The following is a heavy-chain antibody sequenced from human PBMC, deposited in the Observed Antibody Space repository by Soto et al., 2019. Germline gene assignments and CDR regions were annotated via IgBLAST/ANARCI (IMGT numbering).Heavy chain of an antibody. V-gene: IGHV3-30*18. CDR2: ISYDGSNK. CDR3: AKDLLRDLEWLRNDAFDI. CDR1: GFTFSSYG. Sequence: QVQLVESGGGVVQPGRSLRLSCAASGFTFSSYGMHWVRQAPGKGLEWVAIISYDGSNKYYADSVKGRFTISRDNSKNTLYLQMNSLRPEDTAVYYCAKDLLRDLEWLRNDAFDIWGQGTMVTVSS. D-gene: IGHD3-3*01. J-gene: IGHJ3*02.